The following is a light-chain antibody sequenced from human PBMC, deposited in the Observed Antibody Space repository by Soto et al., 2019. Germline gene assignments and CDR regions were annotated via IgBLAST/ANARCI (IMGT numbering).Light chain of an antibody. J-gene: IGKJ1*01. CDR1: QSVTSSY. V-gene: IGKV3-20*01. CDR3: QQYGSSPRT. Sequence: EIVLTQSPGTLSLSPGERATLSCRASQSVTSSYLAWYQQKPGQAPRLLIYGASSRATGIPDRFSCSGSGTDFTLTIIRLEPEDFAVYYCQQYGSSPRTFGQGTKVEIK. CDR2: GAS.